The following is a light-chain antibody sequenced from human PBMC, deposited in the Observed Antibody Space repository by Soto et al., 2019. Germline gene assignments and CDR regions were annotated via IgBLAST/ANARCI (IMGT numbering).Light chain of an antibody. Sequence: DIQLTQSPSLLSASVGDRVTMXXRASHDISTYLAWYQQKPGKAPKXMIYEASTLQSGVPSRFSASGAGTEFSLTINSLQADDFATYYCQQYHIYSWTFGQGTKVDIK. CDR3: QQYHIYSWT. CDR1: HDISTY. CDR2: EAS. J-gene: IGKJ1*01. V-gene: IGKV1-9*01.